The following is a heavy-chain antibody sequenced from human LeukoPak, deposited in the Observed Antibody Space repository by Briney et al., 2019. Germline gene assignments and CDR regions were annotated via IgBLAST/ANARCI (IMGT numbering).Heavy chain of an antibody. CDR3: ALVITMVRGVIPTGWFDP. D-gene: IGHD3-10*01. CDR2: VNHSGST. CDR1: GGSFSGYY. J-gene: IGHJ5*02. V-gene: IGHV4-34*01. Sequence: SSETLSLTCAVYGGSFSGYYWSWIRQPPGKGLEWIGEVNHSGSTNYNPSLKSRVTISVDTSKNQFSLKLSSVTAADTAVYYCALVITMVRGVIPTGWFDPWGQGTLVTVSS.